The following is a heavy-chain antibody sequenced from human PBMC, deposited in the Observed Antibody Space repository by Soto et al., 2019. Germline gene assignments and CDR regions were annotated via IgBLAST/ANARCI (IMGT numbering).Heavy chain of an antibody. D-gene: IGHD3-16*01. V-gene: IGHV2-26*01. CDR2: IFSNDEK. J-gene: IGHJ6*02. CDR1: GFSLSNARMG. Sequence: QVTLKESGPVLVKPTETLTPTCTVSGFSLSNARMGVSWIRQPPGKALEWLAHIFSNDEKSYSTSLKSRLTISKDTSKSQVVLTMTNMDPVDTATYYCARIRGTRFGGYYGMDVWGQGTTVTVSS. CDR3: ARIRGTRFGGYYGMDV.